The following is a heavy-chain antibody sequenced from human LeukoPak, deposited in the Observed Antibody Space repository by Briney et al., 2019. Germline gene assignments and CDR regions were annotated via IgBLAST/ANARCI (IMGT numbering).Heavy chain of an antibody. Sequence: SEKVSCKASGGTFSSYAITWVRQAPGQGLEWMRGIIPIFGTANYAQKFQGRVTITADESTSTAYMELSSLRSEDTAVYYCARDGDYGDWGHYFDYWGQGTLVTVSS. V-gene: IGHV1-69*13. CDR3: ARDGDYGDWGHYFDY. CDR2: IIPIFGTA. D-gene: IGHD4-17*01. CDR1: GGTFSSYA. J-gene: IGHJ4*02.